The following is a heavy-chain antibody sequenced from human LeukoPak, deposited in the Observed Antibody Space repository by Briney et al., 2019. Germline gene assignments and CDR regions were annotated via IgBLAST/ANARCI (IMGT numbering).Heavy chain of an antibody. V-gene: IGHV3-23*01. CDR1: GFTFNNYA. Sequence: GGSLRLSCAASGFTFNNYAMNWVRQAPGKGLEWVSSISESGGTTDYADSVKGRFTISRDNSKNTLYLQMNSLRAEDTAVYYCARQWLVNGWGQGTLVTVSS. CDR2: ISESGGTT. CDR3: ARQWLVNG. D-gene: IGHD6-19*01. J-gene: IGHJ4*02.